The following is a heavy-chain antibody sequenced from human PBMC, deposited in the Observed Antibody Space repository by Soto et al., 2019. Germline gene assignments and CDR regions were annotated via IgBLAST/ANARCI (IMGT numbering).Heavy chain of an antibody. J-gene: IGHJ4*02. Sequence: QVQLVESGGGLVKPGGSLRLSCAASGFTFSDYYMSWIRQAPGKGLEWVSYISGGSSYTNYADFVKGRFTISRDNAKNSLYLQMNSLRAEDTAVYYCARPSGSYIQWEFVYWGQGTLVSVSS. CDR2: ISGGSSYT. V-gene: IGHV3-11*05. D-gene: IGHD1-26*01. CDR1: GFTFSDYY. CDR3: ARPSGSYIQWEFVY.